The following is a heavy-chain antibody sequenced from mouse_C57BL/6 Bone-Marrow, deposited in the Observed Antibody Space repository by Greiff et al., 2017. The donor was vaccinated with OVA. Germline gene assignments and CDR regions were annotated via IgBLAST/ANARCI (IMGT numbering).Heavy chain of an antibody. J-gene: IGHJ3*01. CDR1: GFTFSSYG. CDR2: ISSGGSYT. CDR3: ARQRWFAY. Sequence: DVQLQESGGDLVKPGGSLKLSCAASGFTFSSYGMSWVRQTPDKRLEWVATISSGGSYTYYPDSVKGRFTISRDNAKNTLYLQMSSLKSEDTAMYYCARQRWFAYWGQGTLVTVSA. V-gene: IGHV5-6*01.